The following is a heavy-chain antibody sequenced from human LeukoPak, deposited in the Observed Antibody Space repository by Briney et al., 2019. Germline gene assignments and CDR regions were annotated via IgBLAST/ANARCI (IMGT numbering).Heavy chain of an antibody. CDR2: ISYDGSNK. V-gene: IGHV3-30*04. Sequence: GGSLRLSCAASGFTFSSYAMHWVRQAPGKGLEWVAVISYDGSNKYYADSVKGRFTTSRDNSKNTLYLQMNSLRAEDTAVYYCARDPSSGYQLLPFDYWGQGTLVTVSS. CDR1: GFTFSSYA. D-gene: IGHD2-2*01. CDR3: ARDPSSGYQLLPFDY. J-gene: IGHJ4*02.